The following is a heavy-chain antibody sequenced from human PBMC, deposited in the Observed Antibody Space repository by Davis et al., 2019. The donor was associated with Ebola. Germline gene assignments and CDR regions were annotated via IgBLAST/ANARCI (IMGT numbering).Heavy chain of an antibody. J-gene: IGHJ4*02. V-gene: IGHV5-51*01. CDR2: IYPGDSDT. CDR1: GYSFSSYW. D-gene: IGHD5-12*01. CDR3: ARHWPMSRGYRFFDS. Sequence: GESLKISCKGSGYSFSSYWIGWVRQMPGKGLEWMGIIYPGDSDTRYSPSFQGQVTISADKSIRTAYLQWSSLKASDTAIYYCARHWPMSRGYRFFDSWGQGTLVTVSS.